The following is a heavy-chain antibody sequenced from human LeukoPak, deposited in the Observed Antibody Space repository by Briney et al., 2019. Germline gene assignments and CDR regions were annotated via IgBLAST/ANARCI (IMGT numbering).Heavy chain of an antibody. CDR2: ISAYNGNT. V-gene: IGHV1-18*01. J-gene: IGHJ4*02. D-gene: IGHD3-9*01. CDR3: ARTYDILTGYPFDY. CDR1: GYTFTSYG. Sequence: ASVEVSCKASGYTFTSYGISWVRQAPGQGLEWMGWISAYNGNTNYAQKLQGRVTMTTDTSTSTAYMELRSLRSDDTAVYYCARTYDILTGYPFDYWGQGTLVTVSS.